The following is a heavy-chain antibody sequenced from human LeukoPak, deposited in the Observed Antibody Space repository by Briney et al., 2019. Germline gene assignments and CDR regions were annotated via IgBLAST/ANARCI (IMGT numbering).Heavy chain of an antibody. Sequence: SETLSLTCTVSGGSISSYYWSWIRQPAGKGLEWIGRIYTSGSTNYNPSLKSRVTMSVDTSKNQFSLKLSSVTAADTAVYYCASRPLRSGSYAEYFQHWGQGTLVTVSS. V-gene: IGHV4-4*07. CDR3: ASRPLRSGSYAEYFQH. D-gene: IGHD1-26*01. CDR2: IYTSGST. CDR1: GGSISSYY. J-gene: IGHJ1*01.